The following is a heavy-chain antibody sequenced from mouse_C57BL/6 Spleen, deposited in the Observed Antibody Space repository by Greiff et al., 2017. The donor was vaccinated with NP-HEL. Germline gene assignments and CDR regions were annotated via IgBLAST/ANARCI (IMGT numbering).Heavy chain of an antibody. Sequence: QVQLKQPGAELVKPGASVKLSCKASGYTFTSYWMHWVKQRPGQGLEWIGMIHPNSGSTNYNEKFKSKATLTVDKSSSTAYMQLSSLTSEDSAVYYCARRVDNWDADYWGQGTTLTVSS. V-gene: IGHV1-64*01. D-gene: IGHD4-1*01. CDR2: IHPNSGST. CDR3: ARRVDNWDADY. J-gene: IGHJ2*01. CDR1: GYTFTSYW.